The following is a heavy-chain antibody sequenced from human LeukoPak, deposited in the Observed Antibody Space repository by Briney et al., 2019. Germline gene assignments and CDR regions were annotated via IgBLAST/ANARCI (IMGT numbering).Heavy chain of an antibody. J-gene: IGHJ4*02. CDR2: ISYDGSNK. Sequence: PGGSLRLSCAASGFTFSSYEMNWVRQAPGKGLEWVAVISYDGSNKYYADSVKGRFTISRDNSKNTLFVQMSSLRAEDTAVYYCARGEYYSDTSSYFDYWGQGTLVTVSS. V-gene: IGHV3-30*03. CDR3: ARGEYYSDTSSYFDY. CDR1: GFTFSSYE. D-gene: IGHD3-22*01.